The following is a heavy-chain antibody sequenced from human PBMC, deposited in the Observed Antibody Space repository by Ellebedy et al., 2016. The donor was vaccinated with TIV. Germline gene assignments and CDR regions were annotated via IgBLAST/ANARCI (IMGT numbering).Heavy chain of an antibody. D-gene: IGHD3-16*01. CDR2: INHSGST. Sequence: GSLRLXXAVYGGSFSGYYWSWIRQPPGKGLEWIGEINHSGSTNYNPSLKSRVTISVDTSKNQFSLKLSSVTAADTAVYYCARVLGGGSGWGQGTLVTVSS. CDR1: GGSFSGYY. CDR3: ARVLGGGSG. J-gene: IGHJ4*02. V-gene: IGHV4-34*01.